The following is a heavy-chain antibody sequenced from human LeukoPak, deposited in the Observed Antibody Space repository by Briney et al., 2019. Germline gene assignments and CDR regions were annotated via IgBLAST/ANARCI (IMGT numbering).Heavy chain of an antibody. CDR1: GFTFSSYA. V-gene: IGHV3-23*01. CDR2: ISGSGGST. J-gene: IGHJ4*02. D-gene: IGHD5-18*01. CDR3: AKDGTWIQLWFVY. Sequence: PGGSLILSCAASGFTFSSYAMSWVRQAPGKGLEWVAAISGSGGSTYYADSVKGRFTISRDNSKNTLYLQMNSLRAEDTAVYYCAKDGTWIQLWFVYWGQGTLVTVSS.